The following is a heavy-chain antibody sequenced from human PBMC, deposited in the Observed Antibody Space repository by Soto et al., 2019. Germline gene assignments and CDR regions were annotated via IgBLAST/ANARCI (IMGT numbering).Heavy chain of an antibody. V-gene: IGHV3-66*04. Sequence: ELQLVESGGGLVQPGGSLRLSCAASGFTVSSNYMSWVRQAPGKGLECVSVIYSGGSAYYADSVKGRFTISRDNSKNTLYLQMNSLRAEDTAVYYCARHGYSYGGGYFDYWGQGTLVTVSS. CDR3: ARHGYSYGGGYFDY. CDR2: IYSGGSA. D-gene: IGHD5-18*01. CDR1: GFTVSSNY. J-gene: IGHJ4*02.